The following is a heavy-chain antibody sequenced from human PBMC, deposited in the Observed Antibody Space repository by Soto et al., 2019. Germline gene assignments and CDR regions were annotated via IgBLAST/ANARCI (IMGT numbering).Heavy chain of an antibody. CDR1: GGSISSGGYS. J-gene: IGHJ4*02. V-gene: IGHV4-30-2*03. CDR2: IFHGGST. CDR3: ARRYGWLYFDY. D-gene: IGHD3-10*01. Sequence: PSETLSLTCAVSGGSISSGGYSWNWIRQPPGKGLEWIGSIFHGGSTYYNPSLKSRVTISVDTSKNQFSLKLTSVTAADTALYYCARRYGWLYFDYWGQGSLVTVSS.